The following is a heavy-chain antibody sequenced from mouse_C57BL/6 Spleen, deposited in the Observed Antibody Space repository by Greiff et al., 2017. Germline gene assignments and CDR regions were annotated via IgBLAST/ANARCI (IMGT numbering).Heavy chain of an antibody. V-gene: IGHV1-82*01. CDR2: IYPGDGDT. CDR1: GYAFSSSW. D-gene: IGHD1-1*01. CDR3: ARVTTVPDY. Sequence: VQGVESGPELVKPGASVKISCKASGYAFSSSWMNWVKQRPGKGLEWIGRIYPGDGDTNYNGKFKGKATLTADKSSSTAYMQLSSLTSEDSAVYFCARVTTVPDYWGQGTTPTVSS. J-gene: IGHJ2*01.